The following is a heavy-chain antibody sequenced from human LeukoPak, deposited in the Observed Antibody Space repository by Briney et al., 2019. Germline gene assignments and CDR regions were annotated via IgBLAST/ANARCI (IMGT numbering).Heavy chain of an antibody. CDR2: IIPILGIA. CDR1: GGTFSSYA. Sequence: ASVKVSCKASGGTFSSYAISWVRQAPGQGLEWMGRIIPILGIANYAQKFQGRVTITADKSTSTAHMELSSLRSEDTAVYYCASEQLGYCSSTSCPPPYWGQGTLVTVSS. J-gene: IGHJ4*02. V-gene: IGHV1-69*04. CDR3: ASEQLGYCSSTSCPPPY. D-gene: IGHD2-2*01.